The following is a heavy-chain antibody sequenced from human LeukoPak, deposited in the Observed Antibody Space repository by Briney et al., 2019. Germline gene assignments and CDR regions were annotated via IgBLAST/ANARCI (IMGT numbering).Heavy chain of an antibody. D-gene: IGHD5-24*01. CDR1: GGSFSRYY. J-gene: IGHJ4*03. V-gene: IGHV4-34*01. Sequence: NPSETLSLTCAVYGGSFSRYYWSWIRQSPGKGLEWIAEIDHRGDTNYNPSVKSRVTTSVDTSKNQFSLKMRSLSAADTALYYCARGATISETGYFDFWGQGTLVTVSS. CDR2: IDHRGDT. CDR3: ARGATISETGYFDF.